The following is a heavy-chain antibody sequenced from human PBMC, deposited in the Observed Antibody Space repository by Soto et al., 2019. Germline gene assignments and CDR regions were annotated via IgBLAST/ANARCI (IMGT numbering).Heavy chain of an antibody. Sequence: QMQLVQSGAEVKKPGSSVKVSCKASGGTFSSYAISWVRQAPGQGLEWMGGIIPIFGTANYAQKFQGRVTITADESTSTAYMELSSLRSEDTAVYYCARAYYYDSSGYPPEANWFDPWGQGTLVTVSS. D-gene: IGHD3-22*01. V-gene: IGHV1-69*01. CDR2: IIPIFGTA. J-gene: IGHJ5*02. CDR1: GGTFSSYA. CDR3: ARAYYYDSSGYPPEANWFDP.